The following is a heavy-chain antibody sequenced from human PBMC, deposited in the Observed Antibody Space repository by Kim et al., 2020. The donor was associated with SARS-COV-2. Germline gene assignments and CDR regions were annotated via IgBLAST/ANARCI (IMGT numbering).Heavy chain of an antibody. V-gene: IGHV3-7*01. J-gene: IGHJ4*02. CDR3: GREGYYDSRGYYF. D-gene: IGHD3-22*01. Sequence: FYLDCVRGRFTISRDNAKNSMYLQMNGLRAEDTATYYCGREGYYDSRGYYFWGQGTLVTVSS.